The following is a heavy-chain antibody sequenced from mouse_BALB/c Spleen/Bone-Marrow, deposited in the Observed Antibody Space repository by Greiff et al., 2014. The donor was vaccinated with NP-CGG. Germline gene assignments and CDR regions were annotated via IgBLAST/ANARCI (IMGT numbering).Heavy chain of an antibody. CDR2: IAPRSGST. D-gene: IGHD2-2*01. CDR3: ARERYGYDGWYFDV. Sequence: DLVKPGASVKLSCKASGYTFTNYWINWIKQRPGQGLEWIGRIAPRSGSTYYNEMFKDKTTLTVDTSSSTAYIQLSSLSSEDSDVYFCARERYGYDGWYFDVWGAGTTVTVSS. CDR1: GYTFTNYW. V-gene: IGHV1S41*01. J-gene: IGHJ1*01.